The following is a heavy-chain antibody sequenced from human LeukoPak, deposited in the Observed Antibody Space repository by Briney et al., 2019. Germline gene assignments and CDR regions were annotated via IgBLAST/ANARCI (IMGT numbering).Heavy chain of an antibody. Sequence: PGGSLRLSCAASGFTFSSYEMNWVRQAPGKGLEWVSYISSSGSTIYYADSVKGRFTISRDNAKNSLYLQMNSLRAEDTAVYYCARDVGIWFGELKTPYYFDYWGQGTLVTVSS. CDR3: ARDVGIWFGELKTPYYFDY. V-gene: IGHV3-48*03. CDR1: GFTFSSYE. D-gene: IGHD3-10*01. CDR2: ISSSGSTI. J-gene: IGHJ4*02.